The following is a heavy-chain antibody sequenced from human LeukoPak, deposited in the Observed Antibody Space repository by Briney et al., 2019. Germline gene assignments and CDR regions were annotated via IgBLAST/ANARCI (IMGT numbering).Heavy chain of an antibody. V-gene: IGHV1-8*01. D-gene: IGHD3-10*01. CDR2: MNPNSGNT. Sequence: ASVKVSCKASGYTFTSYDINWVRQATGQGLEWMGWMNPNSGNTGYAQKFQGRVTMTRNTSISTAYMELSSLRSEDTAVYYCARVSWFGELFDYWGQGTLVTVSS. CDR3: ARVSWFGELFDY. J-gene: IGHJ4*02. CDR1: GYTFTSYD.